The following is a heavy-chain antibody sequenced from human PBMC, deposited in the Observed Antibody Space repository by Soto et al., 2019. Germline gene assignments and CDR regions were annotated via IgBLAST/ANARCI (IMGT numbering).Heavy chain of an antibody. J-gene: IGHJ4*02. Sequence: QVQLVESGGGVVQPGRSLRLSCAASGFTFSSYAMHWVRQAPGQGLEWVAVISYDGSNKYYADSVKGRFTISRDNSKNTLYLQMNSLRAVDTAVYYCARDHTIFGVVIMGGYWGQGTLVTVSS. V-gene: IGHV3-30-3*01. CDR2: ISYDGSNK. CDR3: ARDHTIFGVVIMGGY. CDR1: GFTFSSYA. D-gene: IGHD3-3*01.